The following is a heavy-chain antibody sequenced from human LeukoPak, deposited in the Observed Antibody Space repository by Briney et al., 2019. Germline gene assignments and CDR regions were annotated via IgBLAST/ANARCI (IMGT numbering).Heavy chain of an antibody. CDR1: GGSISSSNW. D-gene: IGHD5-18*01. J-gene: IGHJ4*02. CDR2: IYRSGST. Sequence: SGTLSLTCAVSGGSISSSNWWSWVRQPPGKGLEWIGEIYRSGSTNYNPSLKSRVTISVDKSKNQFSLKLSSVTAADTAVYYCASMQAMERYYFDYWGQGTLVTVSS. V-gene: IGHV4-4*02. CDR3: ASMQAMERYYFDY.